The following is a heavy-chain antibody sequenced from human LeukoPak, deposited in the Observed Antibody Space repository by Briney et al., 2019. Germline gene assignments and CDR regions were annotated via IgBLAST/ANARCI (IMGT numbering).Heavy chain of an antibody. J-gene: IGHJ4*02. CDR2: ISSSGSTK. Sequence: PGGSLRLSCAASGFTFSSYEMNWVRQAPGKGLEWLSYISSSGSTKYYVDSVKGRFTISRDNAKNSLYLQMNSLRAEDTAVYYCARGATMIVVVQTCLYYWGQGTLVTVSS. D-gene: IGHD3-22*01. CDR1: GFTFSSYE. V-gene: IGHV3-48*03. CDR3: ARGATMIVVVQTCLYY.